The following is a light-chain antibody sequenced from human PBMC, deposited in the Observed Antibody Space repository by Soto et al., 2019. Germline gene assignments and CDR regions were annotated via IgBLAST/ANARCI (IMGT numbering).Light chain of an antibody. J-gene: IGLJ2*01. CDR3: AAWHDSLNGRVV. Sequence: QSVLTQPPSASETPGQRVTISCSGNSSNIGNNDVYWYKQVPGTAPKLVVFKNTQRASGVPDRFSGSKSGTSASLAITGLRSEDEATYYCAAWHDSLNGRVVFGGGIKLTVL. CDR1: SSNIGNND. V-gene: IGLV1-47*01. CDR2: KNT.